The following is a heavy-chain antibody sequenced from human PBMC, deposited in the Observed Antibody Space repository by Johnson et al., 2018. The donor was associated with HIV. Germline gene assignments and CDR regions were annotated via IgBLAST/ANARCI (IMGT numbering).Heavy chain of an antibody. CDR1: GFTFSSYA. D-gene: IGHD3-22*01. CDR2: ISDDGTNT. Sequence: QVQLVESGGGVVQPGRSLRLSCAASGFTFSSYAMHWVRQAPGKGLEWVAVISDDGTNTDYADAVKGRFTMSRDNSKNTLYLQMNSMRGEDTAVYYCARARRVVIGPDGLDIWGQGTMVTVSS. J-gene: IGHJ3*02. CDR3: ARARRVVIGPDGLDI. V-gene: IGHV3-30*14.